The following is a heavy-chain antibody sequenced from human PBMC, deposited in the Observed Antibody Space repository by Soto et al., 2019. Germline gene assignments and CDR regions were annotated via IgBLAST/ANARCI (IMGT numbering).Heavy chain of an antibody. Sequence: XGSLRLSCVGSGFTFSSYGMHWVRQAPGKGLDCVAVISDTGSSHYYAASVEGRFTISRENSKNTLSLHMDRLRVEDTAVYYCAKDRGGDCPDNSCYFGADSWGQGTPVTVSS. J-gene: IGHJ4*02. V-gene: IGHV3-30*18. CDR2: ISDTGSSH. CDR1: GFTFSSYG. CDR3: AKDRGGDCPDNSCYFGADS. D-gene: IGHD2-2*01.